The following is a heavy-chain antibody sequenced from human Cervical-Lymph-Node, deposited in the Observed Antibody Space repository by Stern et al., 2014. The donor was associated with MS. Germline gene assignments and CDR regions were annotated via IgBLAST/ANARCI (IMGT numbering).Heavy chain of an antibody. V-gene: IGHV2-5*02. Sequence: ESGPTLVKPTQTLTLTCTFSGFSVSTTGVGVGWIRQPPGKALEWLALIYWDDDKRYSPSLKSRLTITRDTSKNQVVLTMTNMDPVDTATYYCAHHRDDILTNYYYYGMDVWGQGTTVTVSS. CDR3: AHHRDDILTNYYYYGMDV. D-gene: IGHD3-9*01. J-gene: IGHJ6*02. CDR2: IYWDDDK. CDR1: GFSVSTTGVG.